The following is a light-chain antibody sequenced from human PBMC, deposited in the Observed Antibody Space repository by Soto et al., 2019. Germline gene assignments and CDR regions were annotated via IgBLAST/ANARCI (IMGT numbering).Light chain of an antibody. CDR2: DNT. V-gene: IGLV1-40*01. CDR3: QSYDDSLGGHVI. Sequence: QSVLTQPPSVSGAQGQRVTISRTGSSSYIGAGYDVHWYQQLPGKAPKLLIYDNTNRPSGVPDRFSVSKSVTSASLAITGLQAEDEADYYCQSYDDSLGGHVIFGGGTKVTVL. CDR1: SSYIGAGYD. J-gene: IGLJ2*01.